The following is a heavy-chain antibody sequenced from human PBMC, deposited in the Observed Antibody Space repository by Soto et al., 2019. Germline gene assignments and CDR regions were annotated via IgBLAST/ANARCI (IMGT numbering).Heavy chain of an antibody. Sequence: ASVKVSCKAYGYTFSSYGLSWVRQAPGQGLEWMGWIGAYSGNTVYTQRFKGRLTMATDTSTGTAYMELRSLRSDDTAVYYCARDFYQSSGYCDYWGQGTLVTVSS. D-gene: IGHD3-22*01. CDR2: IGAYSGNT. CDR1: GYTFSSYG. J-gene: IGHJ4*02. V-gene: IGHV1-18*01. CDR3: ARDFYQSSGYCDY.